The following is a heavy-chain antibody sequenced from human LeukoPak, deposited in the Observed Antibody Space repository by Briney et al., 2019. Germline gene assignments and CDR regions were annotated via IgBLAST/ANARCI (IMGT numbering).Heavy chain of an antibody. CDR3: ARVIGYSGYDAFDY. V-gene: IGHV4-59*01. CDR2: IYYSGST. D-gene: IGHD5-12*01. J-gene: IGHJ4*02. Sequence: KTSETLSLTCTVSGGSISSYYWSWIRQPPGKGLEWIGYIYYSGSTNYNPSLKSRVTISVDTSKNQFSLKLSSVTAADTAVYYCARVIGYSGYDAFDYWGQGTLVTVSS. CDR1: GGSISSYY.